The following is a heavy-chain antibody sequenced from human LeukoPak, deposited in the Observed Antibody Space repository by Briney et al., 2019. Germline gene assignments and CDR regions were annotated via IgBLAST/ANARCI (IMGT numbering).Heavy chain of an antibody. CDR2: IYYSGST. V-gene: IGHV4-39*01. J-gene: IGHJ4*02. D-gene: IGHD3-9*01. CDR1: GFTFRDYY. CDR3: ARHGQYYDILTGYSPEYYFDY. Sequence: GSLRLSCAASGFTFRDYYMSWIRQPPGKGLEWIGSIYYSGSTYYNPSLKSRVTISVDTSKNQFSLKLSSVTAADTAVYYCARHGQYYDILTGYSPEYYFDYWGQGTLVTVSS.